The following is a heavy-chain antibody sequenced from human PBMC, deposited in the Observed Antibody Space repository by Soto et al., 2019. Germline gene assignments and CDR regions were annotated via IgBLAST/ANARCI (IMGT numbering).Heavy chain of an antibody. D-gene: IGHD2-15*01. CDR3: TTVQACSGGSCYALIYYYYGMDV. Sequence: KAGGSLRLCCENSGFTFSNAWMIWVRQAPGKGLEWVGRIKSKTDGGTTDYAAPVKGRFTISRDDSKNTLYLQMNSLKTEDTAVYYCTTVQACSGGSCYALIYYYYGMDVWGQGTTVPVSS. CDR1: GFTFSNAW. J-gene: IGHJ6*02. CDR2: IKSKTDGGTT. V-gene: IGHV3-15*01.